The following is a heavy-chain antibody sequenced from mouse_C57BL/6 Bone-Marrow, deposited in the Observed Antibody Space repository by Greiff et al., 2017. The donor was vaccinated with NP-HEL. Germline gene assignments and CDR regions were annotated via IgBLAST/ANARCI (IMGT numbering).Heavy chain of an antibody. Sequence: EVNLVESEGGLVQPGSSMKLSCTASGFTFSDYYMAWVRQVPEKGLEWVANINYDGSSTYYLDSLKSRFIISRDNAKNILYLQMSSLKSEDTATYYCAREDYGNSYYFDYWGQGTTLTVSS. J-gene: IGHJ2*01. CDR2: INYDGSST. CDR3: AREDYGNSYYFDY. CDR1: GFTFSDYY. V-gene: IGHV5-16*01. D-gene: IGHD2-1*01.